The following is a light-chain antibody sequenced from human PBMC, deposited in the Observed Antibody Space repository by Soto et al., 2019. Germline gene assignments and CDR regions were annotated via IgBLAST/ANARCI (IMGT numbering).Light chain of an antibody. Sequence: EIVLTHSPCTLSLSPGLRSNLSCRASQSVSRNLAWYQQKPGQAPRLLVYGASTRDTGIPARFSGSGSGTEFTLTISSLKSEDFAVYYCQQYNNWHTITFGHGTRLEI. CDR2: GAS. J-gene: IGKJ5*01. CDR3: QQYNNWHTIT. CDR1: QSVSRN. V-gene: IGKV3-15*01.